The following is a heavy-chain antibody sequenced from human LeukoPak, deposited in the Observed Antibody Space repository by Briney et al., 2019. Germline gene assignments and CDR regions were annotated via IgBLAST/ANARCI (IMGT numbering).Heavy chain of an antibody. Sequence: GGSLRLSCAASGFTYSSHWMSWVRQARGKGREWVAHINQSGIEKYYVESVKGRFTISRDNAKNSLYLQMNSLRAEDTAVYYCAREVGGFDPWGQGTLVTVSS. J-gene: IGHJ5*02. CDR1: GFTYSSHW. CDR3: AREVGGFDP. CDR2: INQSGIEK. V-gene: IGHV3-7*01.